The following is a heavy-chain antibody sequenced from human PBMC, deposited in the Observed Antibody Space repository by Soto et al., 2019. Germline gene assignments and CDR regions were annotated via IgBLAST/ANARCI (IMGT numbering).Heavy chain of an antibody. CDR1: GGSIGSVDYY. D-gene: IGHD2-15*01. CDR2: IYHTGNT. V-gene: IGHV4-31*03. CDR3: ARTIGTHITAIPSARLDY. J-gene: IGHJ4*02. Sequence: QVQLQESGPGLLKPSQTLSLTCTVSGGSIGSVDYYWSWIRQHPGKGLEWIGYIYHTGNTYYNPSLKSRATISINTSQNQFSLKLNSVTAADTAVYYCARTIGTHITAIPSARLDYWGQGALVTVSS.